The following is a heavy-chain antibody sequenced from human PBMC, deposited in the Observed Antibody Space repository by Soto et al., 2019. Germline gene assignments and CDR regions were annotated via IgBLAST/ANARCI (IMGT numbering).Heavy chain of an antibody. CDR1: GFTFSSYA. CDR2: ISGSGGST. D-gene: IGHD3-16*01. CDR3: AKVEGGYNYDWGPKWFDY. J-gene: IGHJ4*02. Sequence: EVQLLESGGGLVQPGGSLRLSCAASGFTFSSYAMSWVRQAPGKGLEWVSAISGSGGSTYYADSVKGRFTISRDNSKNTLYLQMNSLRAEDTAVYYCAKVEGGYNYDWGPKWFDYWGQGTLVTVSS. V-gene: IGHV3-23*01.